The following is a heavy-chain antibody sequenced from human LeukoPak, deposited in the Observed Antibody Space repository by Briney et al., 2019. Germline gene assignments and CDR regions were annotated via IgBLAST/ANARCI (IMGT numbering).Heavy chain of an antibody. CDR3: ARGTTHLWFGEGGNALDI. CDR1: GYTFTGYY. CDR2: INPNSGGT. J-gene: IGHJ3*02. D-gene: IGHD3-10*01. Sequence: GASVKVSCKASGYTFTGYYMHWVRQAPGQGLEWMGWINPNSGGTNYALKFQGRVTMTRDTSINTAYMELSRLTSDDTAVYYCARGTTHLWFGEGGNALDIWGQGTMVTVSS. V-gene: IGHV1-2*02.